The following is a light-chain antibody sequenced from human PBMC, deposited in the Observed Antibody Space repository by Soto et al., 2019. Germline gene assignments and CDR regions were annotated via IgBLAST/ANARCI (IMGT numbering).Light chain of an antibody. J-gene: IGLJ2*01. Sequence: ALTQPASVSGSPGQSITISCTGTSSDVGGYNYVSWYQHHPGKAPKLMIYEVSNRPSGVSNRFSGSKSGNTASLTISGLQAEDEADYYCSSFTSYTIIFGGGTKLTVL. CDR2: EVS. V-gene: IGLV2-14*01. CDR3: SSFTSYTII. CDR1: SSDVGGYNY.